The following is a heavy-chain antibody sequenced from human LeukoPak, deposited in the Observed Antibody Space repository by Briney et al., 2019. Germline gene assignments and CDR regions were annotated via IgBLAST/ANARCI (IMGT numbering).Heavy chain of an antibody. Sequence: GASVKVSCKASGYTFTSYDINWVRQAPGQGLEWMGRIIPILGIANYAQKFQGRVTITADKSTSTAYMELSSLRSEDTAVYYCARDLAAAARRATRGAFDIWGQGTMVTVSS. V-gene: IGHV1-69*04. D-gene: IGHD6-13*01. CDR1: GYTFTSYD. J-gene: IGHJ3*02. CDR2: IIPILGIA. CDR3: ARDLAAAARRATRGAFDI.